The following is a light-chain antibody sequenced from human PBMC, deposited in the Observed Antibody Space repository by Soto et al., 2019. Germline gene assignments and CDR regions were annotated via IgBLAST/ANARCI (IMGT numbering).Light chain of an antibody. CDR1: QDINNY. Sequence: DIQMTQSPSSLSASVGDRVTITCQANQDINNYLNWYQQKSGKAPKLLIYDASNLETGVPSRFSGSGSGTDFSLTFSSLQPEDLATYYCQHYNYLTPITFDQATRLGIK. J-gene: IGKJ5*01. CDR3: QHYNYLTPIT. V-gene: IGKV1-33*01. CDR2: DAS.